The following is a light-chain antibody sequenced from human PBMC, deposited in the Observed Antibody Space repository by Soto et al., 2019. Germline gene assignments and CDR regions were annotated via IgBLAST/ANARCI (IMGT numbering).Light chain of an antibody. V-gene: IGKV3-20*01. CDR2: GAS. J-gene: IGKJ2*01. CDR1: QNVSSSY. Sequence: EIVLTQSPGTLSLSPGERATLSCRASQNVSSSYLAWYQQRPGQAPRLLIYGASSRATGIPDRFSGSGSGTDFIFTISSLEPEDFAVYYCQQYGSSPYTFGQGTKLELK. CDR3: QQYGSSPYT.